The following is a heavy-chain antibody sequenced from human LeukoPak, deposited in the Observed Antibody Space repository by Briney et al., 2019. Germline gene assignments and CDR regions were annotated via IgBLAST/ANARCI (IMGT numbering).Heavy chain of an antibody. CDR3: ARDAGLYSGYDYDY. V-gene: IGHV3-53*01. Sequence: PGGSLRLSCAASGFTVSSNYMSWVRQAPGKGLEWVSVIYGGGSTYYADSVKGRFTISRDNSKNTLYLQMNSLRAEDTAVYYCARDAGLYSGYDYDYWGQGTLVTVSS. D-gene: IGHD5-12*01. J-gene: IGHJ4*02. CDR1: GFTVSSNY. CDR2: IYGGGST.